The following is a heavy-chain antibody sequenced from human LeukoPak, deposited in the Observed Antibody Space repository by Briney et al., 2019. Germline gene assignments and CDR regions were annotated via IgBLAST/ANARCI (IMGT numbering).Heavy chain of an antibody. Sequence: GGSLRLSCAASGFTFSSYSMNWVRQAPGKGLEWVSSISSSSSYIYYADSVKGRFTISRDNAKNSLYLQMNSLRAEDTAVYYCARDRTPLAYDCSSTSCYPASMDFWGKGTTVTVSS. V-gene: IGHV3-21*01. CDR2: ISSSSSYI. CDR3: ARDRTPLAYDCSSTSCYPASMDF. CDR1: GFTFSSYS. J-gene: IGHJ6*03. D-gene: IGHD2-2*01.